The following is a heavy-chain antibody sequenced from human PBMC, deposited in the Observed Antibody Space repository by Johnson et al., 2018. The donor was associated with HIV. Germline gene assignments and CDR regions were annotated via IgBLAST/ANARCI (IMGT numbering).Heavy chain of an antibody. D-gene: IGHD3-16*01. J-gene: IGHJ3*01. Sequence: EVQLVESGGGVVQPGRSLRLSCSASGFTVSSNYMSWVRQAPGKGLEWVSVIYSGGSTYYADSVKGRFTISRDNSKNTLYVQMNSLRAEDTAVYYCARVGASRFDAFHVWGQGTMVTVSS. CDR3: ARVGASRFDAFHV. CDR1: GFTVSSNY. CDR2: IYSGGST. V-gene: IGHV3-66*01.